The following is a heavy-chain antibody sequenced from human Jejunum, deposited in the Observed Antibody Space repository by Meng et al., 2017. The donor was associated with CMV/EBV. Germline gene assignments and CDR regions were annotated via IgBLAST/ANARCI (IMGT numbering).Heavy chain of an antibody. CDR1: GYTFTHHG. Sequence: QLQLDESGAEVKKPGASVRVSCKASGYTFTHHGISWIRQAPGQGLEWMGWISCYNGDTNYAQKLQGRVTMTTDTSTNTAYMDLRSLRSDDTAVYYCARDPSNTSGRYAYFDYWGQGTLVTVSS. D-gene: IGHD6-19*01. CDR3: ARDPSNTSGRYAYFDY. V-gene: IGHV1-18*01. J-gene: IGHJ4*02. CDR2: ISCYNGDT.